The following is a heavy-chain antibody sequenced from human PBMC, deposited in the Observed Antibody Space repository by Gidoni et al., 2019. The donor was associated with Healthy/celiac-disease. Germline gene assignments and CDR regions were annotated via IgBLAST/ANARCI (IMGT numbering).Heavy chain of an antibody. CDR3: AREGKWYSIAVAGNLWWFDP. J-gene: IGHJ5*02. CDR2: IKQDGSEK. Sequence: EPGGGWVRLGGPRDSSVTPLGSPFVAIGCAGPPRAPGRGREAPGKGLEWVANIKQDGSEKYYVDSVKGRFTISRDNAKNSLYLQMNSLRAEDTAVYYCAREGKWYSIAVAGNLWWFDPWGQGTLVTVSS. V-gene: IGHV3-7*01. D-gene: IGHD6-19*01. CDR1: GSPFVAIG.